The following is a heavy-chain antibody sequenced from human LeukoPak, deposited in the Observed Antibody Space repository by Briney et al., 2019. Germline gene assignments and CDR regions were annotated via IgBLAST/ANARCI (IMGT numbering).Heavy chain of an antibody. CDR3: AREEWDLLFDY. J-gene: IGHJ4*02. V-gene: IGHV4-59*01. Sequence: SETLSLTCTVSGGSISSYYWTWIRQPPGKGLEWIGYIYYSGSTNYNPSLKSRVTISVDTSKNQFSLKLSSVTAADTAVYYCAREEWDLLFDYWGQGTLVTVSS. CDR1: GGSISSYY. CDR2: IYYSGST. D-gene: IGHD1-26*01.